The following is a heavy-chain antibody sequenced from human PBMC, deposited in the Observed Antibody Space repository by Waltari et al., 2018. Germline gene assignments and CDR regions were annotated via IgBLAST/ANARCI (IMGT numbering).Heavy chain of an antibody. V-gene: IGHV1-69*05. CDR1: GGSFSTYA. D-gene: IGHD6-13*01. CDR3: ARGGLYGQQLLESAFEI. J-gene: IGHJ3*02. CDR2: IIHMFETA. Sequence: QVQLVQSGAEVKKPGSSVKVSCKASGGSFSTYAITWVRQAPGQGLEWMGGIIHMFETANYAQKFQERVTITTDGSMTTAYMELSSLTSEDTAVYYCARGGLYGQQLLESAFEIWGQGTKVTVTS.